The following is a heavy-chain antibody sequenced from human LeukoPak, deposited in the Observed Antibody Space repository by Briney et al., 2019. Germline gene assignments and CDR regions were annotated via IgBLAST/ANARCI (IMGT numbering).Heavy chain of an antibody. CDR2: IKADGSEK. CDR1: GFTFNNYW. V-gene: IGHV3-7*01. D-gene: IGHD6-19*01. CDR3: VTPVGAVAGTLLPC. Sequence: GGSLRLSCAASGFTFNNYWMNWVRQAPGKGLEWVTNIKADGSEKYYVDSVKGRFTISRDNAKNSLYLQMNSLRVDDTAVYYCVTPVGAVAGTLLPCWGQGTLVTVSS. J-gene: IGHJ4*02.